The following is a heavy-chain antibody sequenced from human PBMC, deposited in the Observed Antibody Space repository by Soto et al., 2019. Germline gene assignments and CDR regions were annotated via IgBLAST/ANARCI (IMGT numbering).Heavy chain of an antibody. D-gene: IGHD3-10*01. CDR3: AREWVVRGVTRGGNFDD. J-gene: IGHJ4*02. V-gene: IGHV3-48*01. Sequence: EVQLVESGGGLVQPGGSLRLSCAASGFTFSSYSMNWVRQAPGKGLEWVSYISSSSSTIYYADSVKGRFTISRDNAKNSLYLQMNSLRAEDTAVYYCAREWVVRGVTRGGNFDDWGQGTLVTVSS. CDR2: ISSSSSTI. CDR1: GFTFSSYS.